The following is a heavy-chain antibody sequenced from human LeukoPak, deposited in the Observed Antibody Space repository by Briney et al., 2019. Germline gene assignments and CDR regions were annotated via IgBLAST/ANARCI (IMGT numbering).Heavy chain of an antibody. J-gene: IGHJ4*02. Sequence: PGGSLRLSCAASGFTFSSYAMSWVRQAPGKGLEWVSAISGSGGSTYYADSVKGRFTISRDNSKNTVYLQMNSLRAEDTAVYYCSREWMGSTRLAGDYWGQGTLVTVSS. CDR3: SREWMGSTRLAGDY. V-gene: IGHV3-23*01. CDR2: ISGSGGST. D-gene: IGHD2/OR15-2a*01. CDR1: GFTFSSYA.